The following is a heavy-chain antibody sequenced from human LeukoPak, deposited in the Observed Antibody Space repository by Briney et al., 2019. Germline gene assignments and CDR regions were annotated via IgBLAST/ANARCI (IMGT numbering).Heavy chain of an antibody. CDR2: IIPIFGTA. CDR3: ARGGTYSNYVNYFDY. Sequence: SVKVSCRASGGTFSSYAISWVRQAPGQGLEWMGGIIPIFGTANYAQKFQGRVTITTDESTSTAYMELSSLRSEDTAVYYCARGGTYSNYVNYFDYWGQGTLVTVSS. CDR1: GGTFSSYA. V-gene: IGHV1-69*05. J-gene: IGHJ4*02. D-gene: IGHD4-11*01.